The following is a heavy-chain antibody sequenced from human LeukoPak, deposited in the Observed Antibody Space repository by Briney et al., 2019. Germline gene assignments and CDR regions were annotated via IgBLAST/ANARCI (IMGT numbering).Heavy chain of an antibody. CDR2: ISSNGGST. CDR1: GFTFSSYA. CDR3: AREREDYDYVWGSYRYAFDI. D-gene: IGHD3-16*02. J-gene: IGHJ3*02. V-gene: IGHV3-64*01. Sequence: QTGGSLRLSCAASGFTFSSYAMHWVRQAPGKGLEYVSAISSNGGSTYYANSVKGRFIISRDNSKNTLYLQMGSLRAEDMAVYYCAREREDYDYVWGSYRYAFDIWGQGTMVTVSS.